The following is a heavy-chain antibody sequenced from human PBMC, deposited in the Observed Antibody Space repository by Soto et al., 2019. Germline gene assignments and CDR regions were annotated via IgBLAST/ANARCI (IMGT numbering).Heavy chain of an antibody. D-gene: IGHD3-3*01. Sequence: SETLSLTCTVSGGSISSSSYYWGWIRQPPGKGLEWIGTIYYTGSTYYNPSLKSRVTISVDTSKNQFSLKLSSVTAADTAVYYGEKGQLWNYYYYYGMDVWGQGTTVTVSS. CDR3: EKGQLWNYYYYYGMDV. CDR1: GGSISSSSYY. CDR2: IYYTGST. V-gene: IGHV4-39*01. J-gene: IGHJ6*02.